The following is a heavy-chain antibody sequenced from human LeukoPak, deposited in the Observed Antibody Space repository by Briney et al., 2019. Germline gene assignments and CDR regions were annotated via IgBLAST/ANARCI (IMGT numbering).Heavy chain of an antibody. V-gene: IGHV4-39*01. CDR1: GGSISTSSYY. J-gene: IGHJ6*03. CDR2: IYYNGTT. D-gene: IGHD3-10*01. CDR3: ARHKMIRGIGYYYMDV. Sequence: SETLSLTCTVSGGSISTSSYYWGWIRQPPGKGLQWIGSIYYNGTTYYNPSLKSRVIISVDTSKNQFSLTLSSVTAADTAVYYCARHKMIRGIGYYYMDVWGKGTTVTISS.